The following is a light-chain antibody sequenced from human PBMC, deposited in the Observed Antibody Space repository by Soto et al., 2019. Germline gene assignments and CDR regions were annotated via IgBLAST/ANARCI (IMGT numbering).Light chain of an antibody. V-gene: IGKV1-5*03. CDR1: QTISSW. CDR3: QQYNDYPWT. J-gene: IGKJ1*01. CDR2: KAS. Sequence: DIQMTQSPSTLSGSVGDRVTITCRASQTISSWLAWYQQKPGKAPKLLIYKASTLKSGVPSRFSGSGSGTEFTLTISSLQPDDFATYYCQQYNDYPWTFGPGTKVDIK.